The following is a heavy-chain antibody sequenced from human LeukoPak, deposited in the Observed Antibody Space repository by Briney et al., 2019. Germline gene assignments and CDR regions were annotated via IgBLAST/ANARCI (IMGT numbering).Heavy chain of an antibody. CDR3: ARGIVTANPYGMDV. V-gene: IGHV3-33*01. CDR2: IWYDGSNK. J-gene: IGHJ6*02. Sequence: PGGSLRLSCAASGLTFSSYGMHWVRQAPGKGLEWVAVIWYDGSNKYYADSVKGRFTISRDNSKNTLYLQMNSLRAEDTAVYYCARGIVTANPYGMDVWGQGTTVTVSS. D-gene: IGHD2-21*02. CDR1: GLTFSSYG.